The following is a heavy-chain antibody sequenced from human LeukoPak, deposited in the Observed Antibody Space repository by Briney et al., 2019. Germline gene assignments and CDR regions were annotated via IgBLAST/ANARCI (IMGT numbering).Heavy chain of an antibody. V-gene: IGHV4-34*01. Sequence: SETLSLTCAVYGGSFSGYYWSWLRQPPGKGLEWIGEINHSGSTNYNPSLKSRVTISVDTSKNQFSLKLSSVTAADTAVYYCARDIDGDYYVSGGNFDYWGQGTLVTVSS. CDR2: INHSGST. CDR1: GGSFSGYY. J-gene: IGHJ4*02. CDR3: ARDIDGDYYVSGGNFDY. D-gene: IGHD3-10*01.